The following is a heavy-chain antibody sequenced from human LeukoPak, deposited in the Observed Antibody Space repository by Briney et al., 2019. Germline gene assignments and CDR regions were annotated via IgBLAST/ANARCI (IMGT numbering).Heavy chain of an antibody. CDR2: IDTNSGAT. J-gene: IGHJ4*02. Sequence: ASVKVSCKASGYTFAAYYIHWVRQAPGQGLEWMGWIDTNSGATNYAQKFKGRVTITRDTSIGTAYMELSNLISDDTGVYHCASEAFCDGGSCYVQSVASWGPGTLVTVSS. CDR3: ASEAFCDGGSCYVQSVAS. D-gene: IGHD2-21*01. CDR1: GYTFAAYY. V-gene: IGHV1-2*02.